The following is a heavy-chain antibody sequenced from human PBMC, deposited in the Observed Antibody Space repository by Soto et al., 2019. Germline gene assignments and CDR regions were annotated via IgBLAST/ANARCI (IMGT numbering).Heavy chain of an antibody. CDR2: IKQDGSEK. D-gene: IGHD2-2*01. CDR1: GFTFSSYW. J-gene: IGHJ6*02. Sequence: PGGSLRLSCAASGFTFSSYWMSWVRQAPGKGLEWVANIKQDGSEKYYVDSVKGRFTISRDNAKNSLYLQMNSLRAEDAAVYYCARVGRYCISTSCYAFSYYYYYGMDVWGQGTTVTVSS. V-gene: IGHV3-7*01. CDR3: ARVGRYCISTSCYAFSYYYYYGMDV.